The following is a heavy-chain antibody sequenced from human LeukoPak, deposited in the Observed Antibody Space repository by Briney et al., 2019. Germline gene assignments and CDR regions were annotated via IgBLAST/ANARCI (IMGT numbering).Heavy chain of an antibody. Sequence: PGGSLRLSCAASGFTFSSFAMTWVRQAPGKGLEWVSAISGSGASTYYADSVKGRFTISRDNSKNTLYLQMNSLRAEDTAVYYCAKGRGSPYYFEYWGQGTLVTVSP. CDR1: GFTFSSFA. V-gene: IGHV3-23*01. CDR3: AKGRGSPYYFEY. D-gene: IGHD1-26*01. CDR2: ISGSGAST. J-gene: IGHJ4*02.